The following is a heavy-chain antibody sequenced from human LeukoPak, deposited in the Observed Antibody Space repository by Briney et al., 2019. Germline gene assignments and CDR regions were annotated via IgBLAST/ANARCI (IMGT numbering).Heavy chain of an antibody. D-gene: IGHD6-6*01. V-gene: IGHV3-66*02. J-gene: IGHJ4*02. CDR1: GLTVSNNY. CDR3: AKSIAARPLDY. Sequence: GGSLRLSCAASGLTVSNNYMSWVRQAPGKGLEWVSVIYSGGSTYYADSVKGRFTISRDNSKNTLYLQMNSLRAEDTAAYYCAKSIAARPLDYWGQGTLVTVSS. CDR2: IYSGGST.